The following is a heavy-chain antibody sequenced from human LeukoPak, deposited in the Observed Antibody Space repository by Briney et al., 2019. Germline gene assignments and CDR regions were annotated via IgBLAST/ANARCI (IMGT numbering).Heavy chain of an antibody. J-gene: IGHJ4*02. CDR3: ARGGASYDSSGYYYIPHYFDY. CDR1: GGSISSGGYY. Sequence: SQTLSLTCTVSGGSISSGGYYWSWIRQHPGKGLEWIGYIYYSGSTYYNPSLKSRVTISVDTSKNHFSLKLSSVTAADTAVYYCARGGASYDSSGYYYIPHYFDYWGQGTLVTVSS. CDR2: IYYSGST. D-gene: IGHD3-22*01. V-gene: IGHV4-31*03.